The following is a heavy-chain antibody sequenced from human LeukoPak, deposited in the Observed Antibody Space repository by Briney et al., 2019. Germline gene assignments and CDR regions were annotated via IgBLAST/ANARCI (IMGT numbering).Heavy chain of an antibody. V-gene: IGHV4-61*02. D-gene: IGHD4-17*01. Sequence: PSETLSLTCTVSGVSISSGSYYWSWIRQPAGKGLEWIGRIYTSGSTNYNPSLKSRVTISVDTSKNQFSLKLSSVTAADTAVYYCARVNRRYGDIGDAFDIWGQGTMVTVSS. CDR1: GVSISSGSYY. CDR3: ARVNRRYGDIGDAFDI. CDR2: IYTSGST. J-gene: IGHJ3*02.